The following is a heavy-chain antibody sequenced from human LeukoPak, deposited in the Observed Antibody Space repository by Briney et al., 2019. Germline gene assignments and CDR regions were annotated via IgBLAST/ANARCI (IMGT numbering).Heavy chain of an antibody. J-gene: IGHJ6*02. CDR3: ARLAFYDFWSGCHTLHYYGMDV. CDR2: IYYSGST. D-gene: IGHD3-3*01. Sequence: SETLSLTCTVSGGSISSYYWSWIRQPPGKGLEWIGYIYYSGSTNYNPSLKSRVTISVDTSKNQFSLKLSSVTAADTAVYYCARLAFYDFWSGCHTLHYYGMDVWGQGTTVTVSS. V-gene: IGHV4-59*01. CDR1: GGSISSYY.